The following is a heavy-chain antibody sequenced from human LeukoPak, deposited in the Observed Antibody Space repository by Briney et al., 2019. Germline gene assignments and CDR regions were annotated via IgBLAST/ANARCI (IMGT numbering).Heavy chain of an antibody. J-gene: IGHJ6*02. CDR2: INPNSGGT. CDR1: GYTFTGYY. V-gene: IGHV1-2*02. Sequence: ASVKVSCKASGYTFTGYYMHWVRQAPGQGLEWMGWINPNSGGTNYAQKFQGRVTTTRDTSISTAYTELSRLRSDDTAVYYCARAAGTAGYCSSTSCYRYYYGMDVWGQGTTVTVSS. D-gene: IGHD2-2*03. CDR3: ARAAGTAGYCSSTSCYRYYYGMDV.